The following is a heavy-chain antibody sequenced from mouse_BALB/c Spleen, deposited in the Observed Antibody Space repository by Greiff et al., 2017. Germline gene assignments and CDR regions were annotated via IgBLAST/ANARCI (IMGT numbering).Heavy chain of an antibody. Sequence: EVKLMESGPGLVKPSQSLSLTCSVTGYSITSGYYWNWIRQPAGNKLEWMGYISYDGSNNYNPSLKNRISITRDTSKNQFFLKLNSVTTEDTATYYCARGGYDRYYYAMDDWGEGTSVTVSS. CDR1: GYSITSGYY. CDR2: ISYDGSN. CDR3: ARGGYDRYYYAMDD. D-gene: IGHD2-14*01. J-gene: IGHJ4*01. V-gene: IGHV3-6*02.